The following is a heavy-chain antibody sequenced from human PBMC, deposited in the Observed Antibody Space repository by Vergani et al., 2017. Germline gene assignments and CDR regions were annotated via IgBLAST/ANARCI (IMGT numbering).Heavy chain of an antibody. CDR2: IIPIFGTA. J-gene: IGHJ6*02. V-gene: IGHV1-69*01. Sequence: QVQLVQSGAEVKKPGSSVKDSCKASGGTFSSYAISWVRQAPGQGLEWMGGIIPIFGTANYAQKFQGRVTITADESTSTAYMELSSLRSEDTAVYYCASRDITIVGVVIIRGYYYYGMDVWGQGTTVTVSS. D-gene: IGHD3-3*01. CDR1: GGTFSSYA. CDR3: ASRDITIVGVVIIRGYYYYGMDV.